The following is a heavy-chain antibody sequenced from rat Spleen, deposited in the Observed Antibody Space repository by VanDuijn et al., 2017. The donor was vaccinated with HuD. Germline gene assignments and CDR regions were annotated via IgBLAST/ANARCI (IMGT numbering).Heavy chain of an antibody. D-gene: IGHD1-10*01. V-gene: IGHV5S23*01. J-gene: IGHJ4*01. CDR3: TTDHNNFYVMDA. CDR2: ISSGGRNT. Sequence: EVQLVESGGGLVQPGRSLNLSCAASGFTFTNYGVAWVRQAPTKGLEWVASISSGGRNTYYRDSVKGRFTISRDNAKSTLYLQMDSLRSEDTATYYCTTDHNNFYVMDAWGQGASVTVSS. CDR1: GFTFTNYG.